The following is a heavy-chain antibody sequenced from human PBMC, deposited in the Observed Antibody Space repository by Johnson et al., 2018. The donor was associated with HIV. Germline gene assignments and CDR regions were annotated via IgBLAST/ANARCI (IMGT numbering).Heavy chain of an antibody. V-gene: IGHV3-30-3*01. D-gene: IGHD6-13*01. Sequence: QVHLVESGGGVVQPGRSLRLSCAASGFTFSSYAMHWVRQAPGKGLEWVAVISYDGSNKYFTDSVRGRFTISRDNSKNTLYLQMNSLRAEDTAVYYCAKEGWQQLAQGAFDIWGQGTMVTVTS. J-gene: IGHJ3*02. CDR1: GFTFSSYA. CDR2: ISYDGSNK. CDR3: AKEGWQQLAQGAFDI.